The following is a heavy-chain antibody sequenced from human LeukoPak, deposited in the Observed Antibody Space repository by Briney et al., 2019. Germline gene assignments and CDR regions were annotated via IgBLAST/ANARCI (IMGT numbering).Heavy chain of an antibody. CDR3: ARDHQPQWELLGY. Sequence: GGSLRLSCAASGFTFSSYAMHWVRQAPGKGPEWVAVISYDGSNKYYADSVKGRFTISRDNSKNTLYLQMNSLRAEDTAVYYCARDHQPQWELLGYWGQGTLVTVSS. CDR1: GFTFSSYA. V-gene: IGHV3-30-3*01. J-gene: IGHJ4*02. D-gene: IGHD1-26*01. CDR2: ISYDGSNK.